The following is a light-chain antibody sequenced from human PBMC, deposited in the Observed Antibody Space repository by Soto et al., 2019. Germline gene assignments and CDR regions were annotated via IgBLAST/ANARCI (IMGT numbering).Light chain of an antibody. CDR3: QQYNNWPRT. CDR1: QSIRSER. J-gene: IGKJ1*01. CDR2: DAS. V-gene: IGKV3D-15*01. Sequence: EIVLTQSPDTLSLSPGERASLSCRASQSIRSERLAWYQQKPGQAPRLVIFDASNRASGMPERFSGSGSGTDFTLTVNSLQSEDFAVYYCQQYNNWPRTFGQGTKVDIK.